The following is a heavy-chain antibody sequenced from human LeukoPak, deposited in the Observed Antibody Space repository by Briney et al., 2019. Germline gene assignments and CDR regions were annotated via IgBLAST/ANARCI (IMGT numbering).Heavy chain of an antibody. J-gene: IGHJ6*02. CDR3: ARETTTHSGSYSV. CDR2: IYYSGST. V-gene: IGHV4-59*12. D-gene: IGHD1-26*01. Sequence: SETLSLTCTVSGGSISSYYWSWIRQPPGKGLEWIGYIYYSGSTNYNPSLKSRVTISVDTSKNQFSLRLTSVTAADTGVYYCARETTTHSGSYSVWGQGTTVTVSS. CDR1: GGSISSYY.